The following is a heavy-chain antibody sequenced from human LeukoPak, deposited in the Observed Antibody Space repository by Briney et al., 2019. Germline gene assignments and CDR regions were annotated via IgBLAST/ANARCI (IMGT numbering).Heavy chain of an antibody. CDR1: GFTFSSYW. CDR3: ARNNPFGGY. J-gene: IGHJ4*02. Sequence: PGGSLRLSCAASGFTFSSYWMTWVRQAPGKGLEWVANIKEDGSEKHYVDSVKGRFTISRDNAKNSLYPQMNSLRAEDTAVYYCARNNPFGGYWGQGTLVTVSS. CDR2: IKEDGSEK. D-gene: IGHD3-16*01. V-gene: IGHV3-7*03.